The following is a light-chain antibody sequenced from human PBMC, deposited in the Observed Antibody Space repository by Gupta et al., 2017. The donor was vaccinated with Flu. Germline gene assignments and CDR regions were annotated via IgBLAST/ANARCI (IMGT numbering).Light chain of an antibody. Sequence: SPGKTSRITCSGVGVGDNFGCRYQQKPGPFRLLVIYEDSKRASGIPERFSCYTSGNTATLTISGTQARDEDDYYCQAWDSSTVVFGGGTKLTVL. V-gene: IGLV3-1*01. CDR2: EDS. CDR1: GVGDNF. J-gene: IGLJ2*01. CDR3: QAWDSSTVV.